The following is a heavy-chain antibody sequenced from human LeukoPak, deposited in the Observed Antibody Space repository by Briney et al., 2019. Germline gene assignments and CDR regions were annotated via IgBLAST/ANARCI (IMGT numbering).Heavy chain of an antibody. CDR2: IYYSGST. Sequence: SETLSPTCTVSGGSISSYYWSWIRQPPGKGLEWIGYIYYSGSTNYNPSLKSRVTISVDTSKNQFSLKLSSVTAADTAVYYCARGNYYYMDVWGKGTTVTVSS. CDR1: GGSISSYY. CDR3: ARGNYYYMDV. V-gene: IGHV4-59*01. J-gene: IGHJ6*03.